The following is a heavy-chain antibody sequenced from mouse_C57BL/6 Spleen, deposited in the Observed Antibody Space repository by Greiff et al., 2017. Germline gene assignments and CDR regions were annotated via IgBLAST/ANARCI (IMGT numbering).Heavy chain of an antibody. CDR1: GYTFTSYW. D-gene: IGHD1-1*01. Sequence: QVHVKQPGTELVKPGASVKLSCKASGYTFTSYWMHWVKQRPGQGLEWIGNINPSNGGTNYNEKFKSKATLTVDKSSSTAYMQLSSLASEDSAVDYCATTVITTVDYWGQGTTLTVSS. J-gene: IGHJ2*01. CDR3: ATTVITTVDY. CDR2: INPSNGGT. V-gene: IGHV1-53*01.